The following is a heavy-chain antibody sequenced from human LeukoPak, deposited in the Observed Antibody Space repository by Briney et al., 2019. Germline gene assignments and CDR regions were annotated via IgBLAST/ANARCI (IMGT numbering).Heavy chain of an antibody. Sequence: SETLSLTCTVSGGSISSYYWSWIRQPPGKGLEWIGYIYTSGSTNYNPSLKSRVTISVDTSKNQFFLKLSSVTAADTAVYYCARSTSSSWYLYYFDYWGQGTLVTVSS. CDR3: ARSTSSSWYLYYFDY. V-gene: IGHV4-4*09. J-gene: IGHJ4*02. D-gene: IGHD6-13*01. CDR2: IYTSGST. CDR1: GGSISSYY.